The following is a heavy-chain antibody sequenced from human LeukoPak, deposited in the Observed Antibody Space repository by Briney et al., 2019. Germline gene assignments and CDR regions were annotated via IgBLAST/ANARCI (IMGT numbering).Heavy chain of an antibody. CDR3: ARVDTAMVSQDYYYYMDV. Sequence: SETLSLTCTVSGGSISSYYWSWIRQPPGKGLEWIGYIYYSGSTNYNPSLKSRVTISVDTSKNQFSLKLSSVTAADTAVYYCARVDTAMVSQDYYYYMDVWGKGTTVTISS. D-gene: IGHD5-18*01. CDR2: IYYSGST. J-gene: IGHJ6*03. CDR1: GGSISSYY. V-gene: IGHV4-59*01.